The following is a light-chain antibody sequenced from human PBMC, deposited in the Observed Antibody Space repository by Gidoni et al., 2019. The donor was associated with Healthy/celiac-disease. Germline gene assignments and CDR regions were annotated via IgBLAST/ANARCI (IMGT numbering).Light chain of an antibody. CDR3: AAWDDSLNGPV. V-gene: IGLV1-44*01. J-gene: IGLJ3*02. Sequence: QSVLTQPPSASGTPGQRVTISCSGSSSNIGSNTVNWYQQLPGTAPKLLIYSNNQRPSGVPDRFSGAKSGTSASLAISGLQSEDEADYCCAAWDDSLNGPVFGGGTKLXVL. CDR2: SNN. CDR1: SSNIGSNT.